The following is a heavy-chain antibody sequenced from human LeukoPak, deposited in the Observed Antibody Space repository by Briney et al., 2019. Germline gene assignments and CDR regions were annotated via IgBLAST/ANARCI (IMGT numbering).Heavy chain of an antibody. Sequence: SETLSLTCTVSGSISSYYWSWIRQPPGKGLEWIGYIYTSGSTNYNPSLKSRVTISVDTSKNQFSLDLSSVTAAHTAVYYCARQKCTSTSCLTKNAFDIWGQGTMVTVPS. V-gene: IGHV4-4*09. CDR3: ARQKCTSTSCLTKNAFDI. CDR1: GSISSYY. D-gene: IGHD2-2*01. J-gene: IGHJ3*02. CDR2: IYTSGST.